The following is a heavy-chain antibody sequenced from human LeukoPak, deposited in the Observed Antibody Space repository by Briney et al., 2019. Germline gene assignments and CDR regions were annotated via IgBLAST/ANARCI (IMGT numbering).Heavy chain of an antibody. J-gene: IGHJ4*02. CDR3: ARRGPILTGPYYFDY. V-gene: IGHV4-34*01. Sequence: SETLSLTCTVSGGSISTYYWSWIRQSPGKGLEWIGEITHSGSSTYNPSRKSRVTISVDTFKNQFSLKLTSVTAADTAVYYCARRGPILTGPYYFDYWGQGTLVTVSS. CDR2: ITHSGSS. CDR1: GGSISTYY. D-gene: IGHD3-9*01.